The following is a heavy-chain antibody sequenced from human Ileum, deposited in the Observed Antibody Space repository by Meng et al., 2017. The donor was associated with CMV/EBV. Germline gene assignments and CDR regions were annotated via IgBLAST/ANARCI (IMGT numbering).Heavy chain of an antibody. CDR1: GDSIGSGSHS. CDR3: ARDLTNKWFYY. J-gene: IGHJ4*02. Sequence: HLHGSGPGLGNPSPTLSLTCTVSGDSIGSGSHSWAWFRQPPRKRLEWIGSMYFSGIADYNPSLKSRVTISLHATQKQFSLRLTSVTAADSAVYFCARDLTNKWFYYWGQGTLVTVSS. CDR2: MYFSGIA. V-gene: IGHV4-39*07. D-gene: IGHD1-26*01.